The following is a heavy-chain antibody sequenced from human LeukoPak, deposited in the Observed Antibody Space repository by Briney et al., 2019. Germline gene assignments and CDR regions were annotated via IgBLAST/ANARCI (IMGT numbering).Heavy chain of an antibody. V-gene: IGHV5-51*01. CDR1: GYSFTSYW. CDR3: ARQRVPYYYDSSGSDY. Sequence: GESLKISCKGSGYSFTSYWIGWVRQMPGKGLEWMGIIYPGDSDTRYSPSFQGQGTISADKSISTAYLQWSSLKASDTAMYYYARQRVPYYYDSSGSDYWGQGTLVTVSS. CDR2: IYPGDSDT. D-gene: IGHD3-22*01. J-gene: IGHJ4*02.